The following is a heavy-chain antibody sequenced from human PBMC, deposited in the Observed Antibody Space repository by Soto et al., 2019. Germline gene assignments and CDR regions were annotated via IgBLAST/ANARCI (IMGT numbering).Heavy chain of an antibody. CDR2: ISYDGSNK. CDR3: AKDNPSGYWFGWFDP. D-gene: IGHD3-22*01. Sequence: GGSLRLSCAASGFTFSSYGMHWVRQAPGKGLEWVAVISYDGSNKYYADSVKGRFTISRDNSKNTLYLQMNSLRAEDTAVYYCAKDNPSGYWFGWFDPWGQGTLVTVSS. CDR1: GFTFSSYG. V-gene: IGHV3-30*18. J-gene: IGHJ5*02.